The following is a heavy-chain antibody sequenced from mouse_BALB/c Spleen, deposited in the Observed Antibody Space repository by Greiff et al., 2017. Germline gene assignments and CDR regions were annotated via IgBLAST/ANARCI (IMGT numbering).Heavy chain of an antibody. CDR1: GFTFSSYA. CDR3: ARGLLPYAMDY. D-gene: IGHD1-1*01. Sequence: EVMLVESGGGLVKPGGSLKLSCAASGFTFSSYAMSWVRQSPEKRLEWVAEISSGGSYTYYPDTVTGRFTISRDNAKNTLYLEMSSLRSEDTAMYYCARGLLPYAMDYWGQGTSVTVSS. J-gene: IGHJ4*01. V-gene: IGHV5-9-4*01. CDR2: ISSGGSYT.